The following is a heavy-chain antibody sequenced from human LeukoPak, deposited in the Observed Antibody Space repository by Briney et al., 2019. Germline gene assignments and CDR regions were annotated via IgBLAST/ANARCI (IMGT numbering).Heavy chain of an antibody. CDR2: ISNSGST. CDR1: GGSVTSGTYF. Sequence: SETLSLTCTVSGGSVTSGTYFWTWIRQPPGKGLEWIGFISNSGSTNYNPSLKSRVTISVDKSKNQFSLKLSSVTAADTAVYYCASFSSGWRDHFDYWGQGTLVTVSS. J-gene: IGHJ4*02. D-gene: IGHD6-19*01. CDR3: ASFSSGWRDHFDY. V-gene: IGHV4-61*01.